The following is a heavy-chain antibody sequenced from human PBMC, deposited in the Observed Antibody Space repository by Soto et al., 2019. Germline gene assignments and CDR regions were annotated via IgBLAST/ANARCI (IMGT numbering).Heavy chain of an antibody. J-gene: IGHJ1*01. Sequence: SETLSLTCTVSGGSISSDDYYWSWIRQAPGRGLECIGYIHSSGSIYYNPSLKSRATMSIDTAGNQFSLKVSSVTVADTAVYYCARDLDGLHDDTSGPFPRPGWGQGTLVTVSS. CDR2: IHSSGSI. CDR1: GGSISSDDYY. CDR3: ARDLDGLHDDTSGPFPRPG. D-gene: IGHD3-22*01. V-gene: IGHV4-30-4*01.